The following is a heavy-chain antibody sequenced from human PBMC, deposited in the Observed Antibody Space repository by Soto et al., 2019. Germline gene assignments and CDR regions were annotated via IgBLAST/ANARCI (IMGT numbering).Heavy chain of an antibody. Sequence: GGSLRLSCAASGFTFSSYSMNWVRQAPGKGLEWVSSISSSSSYIYYADSVKGRFTISRDNAKNSLYLQMNSLRAEDTAVYYCARHPLDADYYYRMDVWGQGTTVTGSS. V-gene: IGHV3-21*01. CDR1: GFTFSSYS. CDR2: ISSSSSYI. J-gene: IGHJ6*02. D-gene: IGHD2-2*03. CDR3: ARHPLDADYYYRMDV.